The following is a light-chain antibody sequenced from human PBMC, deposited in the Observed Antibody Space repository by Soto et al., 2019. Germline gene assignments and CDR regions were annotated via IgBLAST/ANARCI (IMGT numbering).Light chain of an antibody. CDR2: GVS. CDR3: QQSDSSPLLT. CDR1: RTVSANY. V-gene: IGKV3-20*01. Sequence: EIVLTQSPGTLSLSPGERAALSRRASRTVSANYLAWYQQKPGQAPRLLIYGVSSRAAGVPDRFSASGSGTDFTLTISRLEPEDFAVYYCQQSDSSPLLTFGGGSRVEIK. J-gene: IGKJ4*01.